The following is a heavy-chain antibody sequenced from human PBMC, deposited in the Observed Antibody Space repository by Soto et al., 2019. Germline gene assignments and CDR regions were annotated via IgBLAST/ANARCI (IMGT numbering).Heavy chain of an antibody. CDR3: VRTYCSGYSCRSYYFDY. CDR2: AQPGYSDT. Sequence: GESLKISCQASGYRFSSFWIGWVRQMPGKGLEWMGIAQPGYSDTRYSPAFQGHVTISRDSSKNTLYLQMNSLRADDTAVYYCVRTYCSGYSCRSYYFDYWGQGTLVTVSS. V-gene: IGHV5-51*01. CDR1: GYRFSSFW. J-gene: IGHJ4*02. D-gene: IGHD2-15*01.